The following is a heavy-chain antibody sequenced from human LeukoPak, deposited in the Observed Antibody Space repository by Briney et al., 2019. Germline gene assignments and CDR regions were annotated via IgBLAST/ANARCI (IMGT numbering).Heavy chain of an antibody. V-gene: IGHV4-34*01. Sequence: SETLSLTCAVYGGSFSGYYWSWIRQPPGKGLEWIGEINHSGSTNYNPSLKSRVTISVDTSKNQFSLKLSSVTAADTAVYYCARGQGYCSSTSCYRNWFDPWGQGTLVTVSS. CDR1: GGSFSGYY. CDR3: ARGQGYCSSTSCYRNWFDP. D-gene: IGHD2-2*02. J-gene: IGHJ5*02. CDR2: INHSGST.